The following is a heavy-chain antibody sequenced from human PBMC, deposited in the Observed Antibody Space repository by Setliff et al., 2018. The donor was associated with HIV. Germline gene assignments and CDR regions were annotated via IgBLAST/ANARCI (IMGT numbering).Heavy chain of an antibody. D-gene: IGHD1-7*01. CDR1: GGSISSYY. CDR3: ARGDGTKYYYYYYMDV. Sequence: PSETLSLTCTVSGGSISSYYWSWIRQPPGKGLEWIGEINHSGSTNYNPSLKSRVTISVDTSKNQFSLKLSSVTAADTAVYYCARGDGTKYYYYYYMDVWGKGTTVTV. CDR2: INHSGST. J-gene: IGHJ6*03. V-gene: IGHV4-34*01.